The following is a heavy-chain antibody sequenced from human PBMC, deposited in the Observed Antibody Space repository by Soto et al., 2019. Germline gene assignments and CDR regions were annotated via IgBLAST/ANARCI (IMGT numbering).Heavy chain of an antibody. CDR2: IKSKTDGGTT. J-gene: IGHJ3*02. CDR3: TKWIQENDAFDI. CDR1: GFTFSNAW. Sequence: EVQLVESGGGLVKPGGSLRLSCAASGFTFSNAWMNWVRQAPGKGLEWVGRIKSKTDGGTTDYAAPVKGRFTISRDDSKNTLYLQMNSLKTEDTAVYYGTKWIQENDAFDIWGQGTMVTVSS. V-gene: IGHV3-15*07. D-gene: IGHD5-18*01.